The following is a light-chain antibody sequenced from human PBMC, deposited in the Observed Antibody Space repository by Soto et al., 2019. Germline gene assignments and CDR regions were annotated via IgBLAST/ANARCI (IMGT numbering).Light chain of an antibody. Sequence: DIQMTQSPSTLSASVGDRVTITCRATQSIRSWLAWFQQKPGKAPKLLIYDASSLESGVPSRFSGSGSETEFSLTISSLQPDDFATYYCQQYNSSPLNFGGGTRWISN. V-gene: IGKV1-5*01. CDR2: DAS. CDR3: QQYNSSPLN. J-gene: IGKJ4*01. CDR1: QSIRSW.